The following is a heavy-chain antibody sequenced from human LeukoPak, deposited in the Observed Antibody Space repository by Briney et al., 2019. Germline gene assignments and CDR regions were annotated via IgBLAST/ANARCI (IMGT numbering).Heavy chain of an antibody. J-gene: IGHJ3*02. CDR2: INPNSGGT. D-gene: IGHD2-2*01. CDR1: GYTFTGYY. V-gene: IGHV1-2*02. Sequence: ASVKVSCKASGYTFTGYYMHWVRQAPGQGLEWMGWINPNSGGTNYAQKFQGRVTMTRDTSISTAYMELSSLRSEDTAVYYCARVFDQLLLRRAFDIWGQGTMVTVSS. CDR3: ARVFDQLLLRRAFDI.